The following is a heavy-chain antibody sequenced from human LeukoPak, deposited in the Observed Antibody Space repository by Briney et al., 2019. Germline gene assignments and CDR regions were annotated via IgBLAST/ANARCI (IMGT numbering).Heavy chain of an antibody. V-gene: IGHV3-7*01. CDR1: GFTSSSYW. CDR2: IKQDGDEK. CDR3: ATLGRDSSGYSYYYHYYMDV. Sequence: GGSMRLSCAASGFTSSSYWMSGVRQAAGKGQEWVANIKQDGDEKYYVDSGKGRFTISRDNAKNSLYLQMNSLRAEDTAMYYCATLGRDSSGYSYYYHYYMDVWGKGTTVTVSS. D-gene: IGHD3-22*01. J-gene: IGHJ6*03.